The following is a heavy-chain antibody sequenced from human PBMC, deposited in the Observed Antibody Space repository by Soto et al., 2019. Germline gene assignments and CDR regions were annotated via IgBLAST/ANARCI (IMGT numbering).Heavy chain of an antibody. CDR1: GYSFTTYW. D-gene: IGHD2-2*01. Sequence: GASLKISCXGSGYSFTTYWISWVRQMPGKGLEWMGTIDPSDSYTNYSPSFQGHVTISADKSISTAYLQWSSLKASDTAMYYCARHCSSTSCYYDYYGMDVWGQGTTVTVSS. J-gene: IGHJ6*02. CDR3: ARHCSSTSCYYDYYGMDV. CDR2: IDPSDSYT. V-gene: IGHV5-10-1*01.